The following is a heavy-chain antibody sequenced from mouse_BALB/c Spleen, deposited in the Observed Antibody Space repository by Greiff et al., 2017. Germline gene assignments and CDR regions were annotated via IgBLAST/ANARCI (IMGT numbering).Heavy chain of an antibody. CDR2: IWGDGST. J-gene: IGHJ1*03. CDR3: TREFSYGYNGYFDV. CDR1: GFSLTGYG. V-gene: IGHV2-6-7*01. D-gene: IGHD2-2*01. Sequence: VKLVESGPGLVAPAQSLSITCTASGFSLTGYGVHWVRQPPGKGLEWLGMIWGDGSTDYNSAPKSRLCISKDNSKSQVFLKSNSLQTDETARYYCTREFSYGYNGYFDVGGTGTPVTVP.